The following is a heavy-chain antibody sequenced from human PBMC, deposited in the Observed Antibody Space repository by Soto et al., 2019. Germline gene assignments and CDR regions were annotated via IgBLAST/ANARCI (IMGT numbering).Heavy chain of an antibody. CDR2: IYYSGST. J-gene: IGHJ4*02. CDR3: ARVPRMQSQRWLRYYFDY. V-gene: IGHV4-30-4*01. CDR1: GGSISSGDYY. Sequence: QVQLQESGPGLVKPSQTLSLTCTVSGGSISSGDYYWSWIRQPPGKGLEWIGYIYYSGSTYYNPSLKSRVTISVDTSKNQFSLKLSSVTAADTAVCYCARVPRMQSQRWLRYYFDYWGQGTLVTVSS. D-gene: IGHD5-12*01.